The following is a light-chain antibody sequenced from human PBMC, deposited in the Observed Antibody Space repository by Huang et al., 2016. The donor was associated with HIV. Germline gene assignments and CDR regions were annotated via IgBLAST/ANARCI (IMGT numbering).Light chain of an antibody. CDR1: QTVTNHY. J-gene: IGKJ2*03. CDR2: GAS. V-gene: IGKV3-20*01. Sequence: IVLTQSPDTLSLSPGERATLSCRASQTVTNHYLAWYQQRPGPAPRLLIYGASARATGIPDRFSGSGSGTDFTLTSSRLEPKDFVVYYCQQFGSSPPYSFGQGTKLEIK. CDR3: QQFGSSPPYS.